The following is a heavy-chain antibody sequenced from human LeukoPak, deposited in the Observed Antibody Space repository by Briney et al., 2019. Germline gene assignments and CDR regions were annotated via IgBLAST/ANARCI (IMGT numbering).Heavy chain of an antibody. D-gene: IGHD2-2*01. Sequence: GGSLRLSCAASGFTFKNYAMKWVRQAPGKGLEWVSSISDSGDSRYYADSVKGRFTISRDNSRNTLHLQMNSLRAEDTAVYFCAKAFYCASTCCCVCGYWGQGILVTVSS. CDR1: GFTFKNYA. CDR2: ISDSGDSR. J-gene: IGHJ4*02. V-gene: IGHV3-23*01. CDR3: AKAFYCASTCCCVCGY.